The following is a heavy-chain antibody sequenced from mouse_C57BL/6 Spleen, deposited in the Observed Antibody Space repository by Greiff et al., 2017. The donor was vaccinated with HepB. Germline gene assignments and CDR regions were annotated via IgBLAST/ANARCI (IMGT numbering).Heavy chain of an antibody. J-gene: IGHJ4*01. CDR3: ARSYYGSSPKAMDY. CDR2: IDPSDSYT. V-gene: IGHV1-59*01. Sequence: QVQLQQPGAELVRPGTSVKLSCKASGYTFTSYWMHWVKQRPGQGLEWIGVIDPSDSYTNYNQKFKGKATLTVDTSSSTAYMQLSSLTSEDSAVYYCARSYYGSSPKAMDYWGQGTSVTVSS. D-gene: IGHD1-1*01. CDR1: GYTFTSYW.